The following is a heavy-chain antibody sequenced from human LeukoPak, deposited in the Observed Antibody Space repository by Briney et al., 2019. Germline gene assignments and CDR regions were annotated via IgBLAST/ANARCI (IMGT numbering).Heavy chain of an antibody. CDR1: GYTFTSYA. V-gene: IGHV1-3*01. J-gene: IGHJ5*02. CDR2: INAGNGNT. Sequence: ASVTVSCTASGYTFTSYAMHWVRQAPGQRLEWMGWINAGNGNTKYSQKFQGRVTMTRDTSISTAYMELRSLRSEDTAVYYCVRDGEGVAISVNYWFDPWGQGTLVTVSS. CDR3: VRDGEGVAISVNYWFDP. D-gene: IGHD3-10*01.